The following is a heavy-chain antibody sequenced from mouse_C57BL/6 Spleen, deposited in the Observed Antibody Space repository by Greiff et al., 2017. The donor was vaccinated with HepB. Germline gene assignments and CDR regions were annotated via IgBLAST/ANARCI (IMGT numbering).Heavy chain of an antibody. CDR1: GYAFSSSW. CDR3: ARYDDYGD. J-gene: IGHJ2*01. Sequence: QVQLKESGPELVKPGASVKISCKASGYAFSSSWMNWVKQRPGKGLEWIGRIYPGDGDTNYNGKFKGKATLTADKSSSTAYMQLSSLTSEDSAVYFCARYDDYGDWGQGTTLTVSS. CDR2: IYPGDGDT. V-gene: IGHV1-82*01. D-gene: IGHD2-3*01.